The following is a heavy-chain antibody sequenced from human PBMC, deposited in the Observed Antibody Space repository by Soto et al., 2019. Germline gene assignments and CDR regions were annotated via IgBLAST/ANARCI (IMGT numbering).Heavy chain of an antibody. CDR1: GGSFSGHS. D-gene: IGHD3-22*01. CDR3: STRAYDTNGYYRFDP. CDR2: INHSGRV. V-gene: IGHV4-34*01. Sequence: SETLSLTCAVYGGSFSGHSWTWIRQSPGKGLKWIGDINHSGRVNYSPSPKSGVTISLDTSKNQCSLTLGAVTAADTAMYYCSTRAYDTNGYYRFDPWGQGTLVTVSS. J-gene: IGHJ5*01.